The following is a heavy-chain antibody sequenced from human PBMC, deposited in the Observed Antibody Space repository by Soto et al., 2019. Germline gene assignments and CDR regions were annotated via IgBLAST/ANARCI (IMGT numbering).Heavy chain of an antibody. CDR3: ARGRETYYYDSSGYTFDY. CDR2: IIPIFGTA. D-gene: IGHD3-22*01. V-gene: IGHV1-69*13. J-gene: IGHJ4*02. CDR1: GGTFSSYA. Sequence: SVKVSCKASGGTFSSYAISWVRQAPGQGLEWMGGIIPIFGTANYAQKFQGRVTITADESTSTAYMELSSLRSEDTAVYYCARGRETYYYDSSGYTFDYWGQGTLVTVSS.